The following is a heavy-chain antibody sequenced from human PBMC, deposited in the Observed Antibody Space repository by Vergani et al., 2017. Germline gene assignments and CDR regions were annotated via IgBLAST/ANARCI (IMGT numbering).Heavy chain of an antibody. J-gene: IGHJ4*02. Sequence: QVQVVQSGAEVKKSGASVKVSCKTSGHTFSNYYMHWVRQAPGQGLEWMGIINPSGGHTNYAQKFQGRVTMTRDTSTSTVYMELSSLRSEDTAIYYCARGDYGILTGYRYWREASLVA. D-gene: IGHD3-9*01. CDR2: INPSGGHT. CDR3: ARGDYGILTGYRY. CDR1: GHTFSNYY. V-gene: IGHV1-46*03.